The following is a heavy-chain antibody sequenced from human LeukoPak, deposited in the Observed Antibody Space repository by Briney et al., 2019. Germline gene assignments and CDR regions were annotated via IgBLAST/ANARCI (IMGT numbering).Heavy chain of an antibody. V-gene: IGHV3-30*02. Sequence: PGGSLRLSCAASGFTFSSYGMHWVRQAPGKGPEWVAFIRYDGSNKYYADSVKGRFTISRDNSKNTLYLQMNSLRAEDTAVYYCAKGPIYYYDSSGYWDYWGQGTLVTVSS. CDR2: IRYDGSNK. D-gene: IGHD3-22*01. CDR1: GFTFSSYG. CDR3: AKGPIYYYDSSGYWDY. J-gene: IGHJ4*02.